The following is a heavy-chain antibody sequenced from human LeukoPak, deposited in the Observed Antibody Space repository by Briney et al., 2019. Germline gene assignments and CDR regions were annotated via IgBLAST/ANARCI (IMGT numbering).Heavy chain of an antibody. D-gene: IGHD3-3*01. CDR3: ARGRFLEWLLDPPLDY. J-gene: IGHJ4*02. Sequence: ASVEVSCKASGYTFTGYYMHWVRQAPGQGLEWMGWINPNSGGTNYAQKFQGRVTMTRDTSISTAYMELSRLRSDDTSVYYCARGRFLEWLLDPPLDYWGQGTLVTVSS. V-gene: IGHV1-2*02. CDR2: INPNSGGT. CDR1: GYTFTGYY.